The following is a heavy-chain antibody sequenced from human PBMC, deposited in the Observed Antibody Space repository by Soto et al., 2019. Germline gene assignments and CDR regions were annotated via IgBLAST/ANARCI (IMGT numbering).Heavy chain of an antibody. CDR2: IYHSGST. V-gene: IGHV4-4*02. CDR1: GGSISSSNW. D-gene: IGHD3-9*01. J-gene: IGHJ6*02. CDR3: ARVNRGRYFDWLSHAYYYYGMDV. Sequence: PSETLSLTCAVSGGSISSSNWWSWVRQPPGKGLEWIGEIYHSGSTNYNPSLKSRVTISVDKSKNQFSLKLSSVTAADTAVYYCARVNRGRYFDWLSHAYYYYGMDVWGQGTTVTVSS.